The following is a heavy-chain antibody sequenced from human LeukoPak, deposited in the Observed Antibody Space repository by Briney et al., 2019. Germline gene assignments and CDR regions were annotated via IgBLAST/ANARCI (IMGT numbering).Heavy chain of an antibody. D-gene: IGHD3-22*01. CDR1: GGSISSGGYS. CDR2: IYHSGST. V-gene: IGHV4-30-2*01. Sequence: SETLSLTCAVSGGSISSGGYSWSWIRQPPGKGLEWIGCIYHSGSTYYNPSLKSRVTISVDRSKNQFSLKLSSVTAADTAVYYCARARVTMIGFDPWGQGTLVTVSS. J-gene: IGHJ5*02. CDR3: ARARVTMIGFDP.